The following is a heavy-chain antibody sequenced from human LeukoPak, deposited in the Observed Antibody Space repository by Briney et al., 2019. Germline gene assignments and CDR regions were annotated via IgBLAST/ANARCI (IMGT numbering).Heavy chain of an antibody. V-gene: IGHV1-18*01. D-gene: IGHD3-10*01. J-gene: IGHJ4*02. Sequence: GASVKVSCKASGYTFTSYGISWVRQAPGQGLEWMGWISAYNGNTNYAQKLQGRVTMTTDTSTSTAYMELRSLRSDDTAVYYCARESEATMVRGVTLDYWGQGTLVTVSS. CDR3: ARESEATMVRGVTLDY. CDR1: GYTFTSYG. CDR2: ISAYNGNT.